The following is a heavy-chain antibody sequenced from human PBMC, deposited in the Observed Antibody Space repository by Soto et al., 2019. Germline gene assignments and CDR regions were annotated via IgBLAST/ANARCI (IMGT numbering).Heavy chain of an antibody. CDR2: IYYSVGT. D-gene: IGHD3-9*01. J-gene: IGHJ4*02. V-gene: IGHV4-59*01. Sequence: PSETLSLTGTVSGGSISSYYWSWIRQPPGKGLEWIGYIYYSVGTNYNPSLKSRVTISVDTAKNQFSLKLSSVTAADTAVYYCARGGYDILPGYYLPFDYWGQGTLVTVSS. CDR1: GGSISSYY. CDR3: ARGGYDILPGYYLPFDY.